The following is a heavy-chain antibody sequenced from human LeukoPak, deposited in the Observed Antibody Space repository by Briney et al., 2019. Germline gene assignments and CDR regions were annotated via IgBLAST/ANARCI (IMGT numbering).Heavy chain of an antibody. CDR3: ARQYDSSGYYFDY. CDR2: IIPIFGTA. Sequence: SVKVSCKASGGTFSSYAISWVRQAPGQGLEWMGGIIPIFGTANYAQKFQGGVTITADESTSIAYMELSSLRSEDTAVYYCARQYDSSGYYFDYWGQGTLVTVSS. CDR1: GGTFSSYA. V-gene: IGHV1-69*13. J-gene: IGHJ4*02. D-gene: IGHD3-22*01.